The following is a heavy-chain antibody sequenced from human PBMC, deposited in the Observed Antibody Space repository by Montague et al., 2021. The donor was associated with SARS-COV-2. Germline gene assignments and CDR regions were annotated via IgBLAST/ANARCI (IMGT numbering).Heavy chain of an antibody. J-gene: IGHJ4*02. D-gene: IGHD5-18*01. CDR2: IYYSGST. Sequence: SETLSLTCTVSGGSISSSSYYRGWIRQPPGKGLEWIGCIYYSGSTYYNPSLKSRVTISVDTSKNQFSLKLTSVTAADTAVYYCARGIRRAWIQLCVRYGFDYWGQGTLVTVSS. V-gene: IGHV4-39*07. CDR1: GGSISSSSYY. CDR3: ARGIRRAWIQLCVRYGFDY.